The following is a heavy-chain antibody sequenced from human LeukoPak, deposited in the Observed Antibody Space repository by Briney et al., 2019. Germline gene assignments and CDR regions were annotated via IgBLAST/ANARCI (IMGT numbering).Heavy chain of an antibody. CDR2: ICWNSGHI. CDR1: GFTFDDYA. J-gene: IGHJ3*02. CDR3: VKGTTFDAFDI. Sequence: PGGSLRLSCAAAGFTFDDYAMHWVRQAAGKGLEWVSRICWNSGHIYYADSLKCRFPISRDNAKTSLDLQMHSLRDEDTAFYYCVKGTTFDAFDIWGQGTMVTVSA. D-gene: IGHD3-16*01. V-gene: IGHV3-9*01.